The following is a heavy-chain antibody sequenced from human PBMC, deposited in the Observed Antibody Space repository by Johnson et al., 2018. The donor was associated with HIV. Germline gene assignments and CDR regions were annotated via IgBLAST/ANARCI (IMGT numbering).Heavy chain of an antibody. D-gene: IGHD1-14*01. V-gene: IGHV3-53*01. CDR2: IYSGGST. Sequence: MLLVESGGGVVQPGRSLRASCAASGFTVSSNYMSWVRQAPGKGLEWVSVIYSGGSTYYADSVKGRFTISRDNSKNTLYLQMNSLRAEDTAVYYCAREPDIGDAFDIWGQGTMVTVSS. CDR1: GFTVSSNY. CDR3: AREPDIGDAFDI. J-gene: IGHJ3*02.